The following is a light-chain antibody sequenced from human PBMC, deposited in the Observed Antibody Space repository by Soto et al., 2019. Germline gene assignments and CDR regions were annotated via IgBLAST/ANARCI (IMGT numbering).Light chain of an antibody. Sequence: QSVLTQPPSASGSSGQSVTISCTGTSSDVGGYNYVSWYQHHPGKAPKLIIYEVYKRPSGVPDRFSGSKSGNTAALTVSELQAEDEADYYCSSYVGTNSYVFGTGTKVPVL. V-gene: IGLV2-8*01. CDR1: SSDVGGYNY. CDR3: SSYVGTNSYV. J-gene: IGLJ1*01. CDR2: EVY.